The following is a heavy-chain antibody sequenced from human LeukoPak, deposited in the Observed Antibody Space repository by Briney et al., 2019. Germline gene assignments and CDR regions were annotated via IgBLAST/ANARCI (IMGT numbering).Heavy chain of an antibody. CDR2: IIPILGIA. Sequence: SVKVSCKASGYTFTGYYMHWVRQAPGQGLEWMGRIIPILGIANYAQKFQGRVTITADKSTSTAYMELSSLRSEDTAVYYCARDSGGNYLFDYWGQGTLVTVSS. CDR1: GYTFTGYY. D-gene: IGHD4-23*01. J-gene: IGHJ4*02. CDR3: ARDSGGNYLFDY. V-gene: IGHV1-69*04.